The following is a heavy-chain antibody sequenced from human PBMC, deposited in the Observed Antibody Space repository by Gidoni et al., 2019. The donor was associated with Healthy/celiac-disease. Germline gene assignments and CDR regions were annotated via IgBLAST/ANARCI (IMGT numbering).Heavy chain of an antibody. CDR2: ISSSSSYI. Sequence: EVQLVESGGGLVKPGGSLRLSLAASGFTFSSYSMNWVRQAPGKGLEWFSSISSSSSYIYYADSVKGRFTISRDNAKNSLYLQMNSLRAEDTAVYYCARDGYYYDSSGYYYDDYWGQGTLVTVSS. CDR3: ARDGYYYDSSGYYYDDY. CDR1: GFTFSSYS. V-gene: IGHV3-21*01. D-gene: IGHD3-22*01. J-gene: IGHJ4*02.